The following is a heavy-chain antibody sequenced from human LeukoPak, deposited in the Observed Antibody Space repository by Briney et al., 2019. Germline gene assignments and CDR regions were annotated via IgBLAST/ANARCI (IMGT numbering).Heavy chain of an antibody. CDR2: IYTSGST. V-gene: IGHV4-61*02. CDR1: GGSISSGSYY. J-gene: IGHJ1*01. D-gene: IGHD2-2*01. CDR3: ASGQYQLLFPYRAEYLQH. Sequence: PSQTLSLTCTVSGGSISSGSYYWSWIRQPAGKGLEWIGRIYTSGSTNYNPPLKSRVTISVDTSKNQFSLKLSSVTAADTAVYYCASGQYQLLFPYRAEYLQHWGQGTLVTVSS.